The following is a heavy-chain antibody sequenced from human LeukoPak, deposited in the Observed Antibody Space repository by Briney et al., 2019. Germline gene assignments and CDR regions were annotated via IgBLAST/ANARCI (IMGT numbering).Heavy chain of an antibody. J-gene: IGHJ6*02. CDR1: GYTFTSYD. Sequence: RRASVKVSCKASGYTFTSYDINWVRQAPGQGLEWMGGIIPMIGTANYAQKFQGRVTITADESTRTAYMELSSLRSEDTAVYYCARDRKAAHCSGTVCYPILAYYYGMDVWGQGTTVTVSS. CDR3: ARDRKAAHCSGTVCYPILAYYYGMDV. D-gene: IGHD2-15*01. CDR2: IIPMIGTA. V-gene: IGHV1-69*13.